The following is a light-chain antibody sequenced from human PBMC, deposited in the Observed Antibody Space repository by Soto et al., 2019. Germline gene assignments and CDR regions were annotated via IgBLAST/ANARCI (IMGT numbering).Light chain of an antibody. V-gene: IGKV3D-15*01. CDR2: GAS. CDR3: QQYNCWFT. J-gene: IGKJ4*01. Sequence: EIVMTQSPDTLYVSPGESATLSCRASQTVGNNLAWYQQQPGQSPRLLLYGASTRASGIPPRFRGSGSGTDFTLNINYLRSEDTAVYYCQQYNCWFTFGGGTIVEI. CDR1: QTVGNN.